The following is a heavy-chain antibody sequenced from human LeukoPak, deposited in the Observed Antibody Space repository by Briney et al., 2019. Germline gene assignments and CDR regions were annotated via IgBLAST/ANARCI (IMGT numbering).Heavy chain of an antibody. CDR1: GFPFSSYS. J-gene: IGHJ6*02. Sequence: GGSLRLSCAASGFPFSSYSMNWVRRAPGKGLEWVSSISSSSYIYYADSVKGRFTISRDNAENSLYLQMNSLRAEDTAVYYCARGVHASGLMDVWGQGTTVTVSS. D-gene: IGHD3-10*01. CDR3: ARGVHASGLMDV. CDR2: ISSSSYI. V-gene: IGHV3-21*01.